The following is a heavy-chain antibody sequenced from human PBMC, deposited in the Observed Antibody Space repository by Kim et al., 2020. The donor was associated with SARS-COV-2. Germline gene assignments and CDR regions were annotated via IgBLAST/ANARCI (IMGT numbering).Heavy chain of an antibody. J-gene: IGHJ4*02. CDR3: TRDPSGSTWTSFH. Sequence: GGSLRLSCTASGFTFGDYAMSWFRQAPGRGLEWVGFIRSKAYGGTTEYAASVKGRFTISRDDSKSIGYLQMNSLKTEDTAVYYCTRDPSGSTWTSFHWGQGTLVTVSS. CDR1: GFTFGDYA. D-gene: IGHD6-13*01. CDR2: IRSKAYGGTT. V-gene: IGHV3-49*03.